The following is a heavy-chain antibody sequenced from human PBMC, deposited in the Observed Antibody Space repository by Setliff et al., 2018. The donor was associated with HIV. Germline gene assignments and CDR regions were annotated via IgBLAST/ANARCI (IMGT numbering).Heavy chain of an antibody. J-gene: IGHJ4*02. V-gene: IGHV4-31*02. CDR1: GGSINSGGYY. Sequence: TLSLTCTVSGGSINSGGYYWSWIRQHPGKGLEWIGYVYYSVSTYYNPSLKSRVTISVDTSKNQFSLKLSSVPAADTAVYFCATFSWGGWDNTFNDYWGQGTLVTVSS. CDR3: ATFSWGGWDNTFNDY. CDR2: VYYSVST. D-gene: IGHD1-26*01.